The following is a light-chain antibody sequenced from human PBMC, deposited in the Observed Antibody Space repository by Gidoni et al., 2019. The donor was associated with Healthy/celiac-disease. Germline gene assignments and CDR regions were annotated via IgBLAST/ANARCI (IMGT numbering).Light chain of an antibody. J-gene: IGKJ1*01. CDR3: QQYKSYSPWT. CDR1: QSISSW. V-gene: IGKV1-5*03. Sequence: DIQMTQSPSTLSASVGDRVTITCRASQSISSWLALYQQKPGKAPKLLIYKASSLESGVPSRFGGSGSGTEFTLTVSSLQPVDFASYYCQQYKSYSPWTFGQGTKVEIK. CDR2: KAS.